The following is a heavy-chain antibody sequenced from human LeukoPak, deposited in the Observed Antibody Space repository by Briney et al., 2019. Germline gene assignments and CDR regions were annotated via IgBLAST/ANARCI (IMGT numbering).Heavy chain of an antibody. CDR3: ARLMTTVTLFDY. CDR2: IYHSGST. D-gene: IGHD4-17*01. V-gene: IGHV4-59*08. J-gene: IGHJ4*02. Sequence: SETLSLTCTVSGGPISYYYWSWIRQPPGKGLEWIGHIYHSGSTNYNPSFKSRVTMSVDTSKNHFSLKLSSVTAADTAVYYCARLMTTVTLFDYWGQGTLVTVSS. CDR1: GGPISYYY.